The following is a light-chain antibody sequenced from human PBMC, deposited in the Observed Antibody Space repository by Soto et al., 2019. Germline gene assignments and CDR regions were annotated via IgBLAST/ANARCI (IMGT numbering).Light chain of an antibody. CDR1: SSNIGNNY. Sequence: QSVLTQPPSVSAAPGQKVTISCSGSSSNIGNNYVSWYQQLPGTATKLLIYDNNKRPSGIPDRFSGSKSGTSATLGITGLQTGDEADYDCGTWDSSLSAYYVFGTGTKVTVL. CDR3: GTWDSSLSAYYV. V-gene: IGLV1-51*01. CDR2: DNN. J-gene: IGLJ1*01.